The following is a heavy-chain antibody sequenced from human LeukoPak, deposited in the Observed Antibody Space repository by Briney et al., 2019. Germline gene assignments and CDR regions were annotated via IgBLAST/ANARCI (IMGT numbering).Heavy chain of an antibody. CDR1: GYTFTSYG. D-gene: IGHD1-26*01. Sequence: EASVKVSCKASGYTFTSYGISWVRQAPGQGLEWMGWINPNSGGTNYAQKFQGRVTMTRDMSTSTVYMELSSLRSEDTAVYYCARVGEWELLGAFDIWGQGTTVTVSS. CDR2: INPNSGGT. J-gene: IGHJ3*02. CDR3: ARVGEWELLGAFDI. V-gene: IGHV1-18*01.